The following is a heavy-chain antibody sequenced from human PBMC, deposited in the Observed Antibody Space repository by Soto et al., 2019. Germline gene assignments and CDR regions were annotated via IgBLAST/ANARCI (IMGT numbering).Heavy chain of an antibody. J-gene: IGHJ4*02. V-gene: IGHV4-61*03. CDR1: GDSLNSGAYY. D-gene: IGHD2-15*01. Sequence: SETLSLTCNVSGDSLNSGAYYWTWIRQSPGRGLEWIGHIYHTGSTNYNPSLRSRLTISLDTSKNHFSLTLRSVNAVDTGVYYCARSWGGDGYSHWGQATLVTVS. CDR2: IYHTGST. CDR3: ARSWGGDGYSH.